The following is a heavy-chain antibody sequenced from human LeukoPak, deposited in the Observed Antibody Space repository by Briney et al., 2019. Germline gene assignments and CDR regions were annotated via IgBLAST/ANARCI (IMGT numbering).Heavy chain of an antibody. CDR2: IKQDGSEK. CDR3: ASHRFKSRVATLDY. J-gene: IGHJ4*02. CDR1: GFKFSDHY. V-gene: IGHV3-7*01. D-gene: IGHD2-21*02. Sequence: GGSLRLSCAASGFKFSDHYIDWVRQAPGKGLEWVANIKQDGSEKYYVDSVKGRFTISRDNAKNSLYLQMNSLRAEDTAVYYCASHRFKSRVATLDYWGQGTLVTVSS.